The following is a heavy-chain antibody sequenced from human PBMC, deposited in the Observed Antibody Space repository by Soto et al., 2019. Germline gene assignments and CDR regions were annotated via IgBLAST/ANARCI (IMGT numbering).Heavy chain of an antibody. J-gene: IGHJ4*02. D-gene: IGHD6-13*01. V-gene: IGHV1-69*01. CDR1: GGTFSSYA. CDR2: IIPIFGTA. CDR3: ARSLFLSSSWPKIPFFDY. Sequence: QVQLVQSGAEVKKPGSSVKASCKASGGTFSSYAISWVRQAPGQGLEWMGGIIPIFGTANYAQKFQGRVTITADESTSTAYMELSSLRSEDTAVYYCARSLFLSSSWPKIPFFDYWGQGTLVTVSS.